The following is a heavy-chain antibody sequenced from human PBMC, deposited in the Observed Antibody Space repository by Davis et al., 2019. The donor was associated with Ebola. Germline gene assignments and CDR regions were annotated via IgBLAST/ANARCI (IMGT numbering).Heavy chain of an antibody. CDR2: IYAGDSDS. CDR3: ARQESLYGWSDY. CDR1: GYSFTSYC. J-gene: IGHJ4*02. V-gene: IGHV5-51*01. Sequence: KVSCKGSGYSFTSYCISWVRQTPGKGLEWMGIIYAGDSDSRYSPSFEGQVIISVDRSINTAYLQWRSLRASDTAIYYCARQESLYGWSDYWGQGTLVTVSS. D-gene: IGHD2-8*01.